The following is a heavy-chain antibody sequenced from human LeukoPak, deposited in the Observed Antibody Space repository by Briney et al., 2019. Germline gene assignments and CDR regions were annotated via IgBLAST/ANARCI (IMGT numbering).Heavy chain of an antibody. V-gene: IGHV1-2*02. CDR1: GYTFTGYY. CDR2: INPNSGGT. Sequence: ASVKVSCKASGYTFTGYYMHWVRQAPGQGLEWTGWINPNSGGTNYAQKFQGRVTMTRDTSISTAYMELSRLRSDDTAVYYCARAADIVATGYFDYWGQGTLVTVSS. D-gene: IGHD5-12*01. J-gene: IGHJ4*02. CDR3: ARAADIVATGYFDY.